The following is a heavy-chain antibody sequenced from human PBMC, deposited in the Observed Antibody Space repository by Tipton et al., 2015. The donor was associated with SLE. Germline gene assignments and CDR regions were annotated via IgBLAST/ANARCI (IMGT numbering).Heavy chain of an antibody. Sequence: PGLVKPSQTLSLTCVVSGDRVSSNSVAWSWIRQSPSRGLEWLGRTYYKSQWYNKYAESVRGRITINPDTSNNQFSLQLNSVTPEDTAVYYCARDKFWAFDFWGQGIPVTVSS. CDR1: GDRVSSNSVA. V-gene: IGHV6-1*01. CDR2: TYYKSQWYN. D-gene: IGHD7-27*01. CDR3: ARDKFWAFDF. J-gene: IGHJ4*02.